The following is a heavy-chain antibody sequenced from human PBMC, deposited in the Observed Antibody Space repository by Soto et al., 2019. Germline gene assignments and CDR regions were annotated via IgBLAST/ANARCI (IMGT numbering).Heavy chain of an antibody. CDR3: AKDGKSYYDSSGYYHPDY. CDR1: GFTFDDYA. Sequence: GGSLRLSCAASGFTFDDYAMHWVRQAPGKGLEWVSLISWDGGSTYYADSVKGRFTISRDNSKNSLYLQMNSLRAEDTALYYCAKDGKSYYDSSGYYHPDYWGQGTLVTVSS. V-gene: IGHV3-43D*03. CDR2: ISWDGGST. J-gene: IGHJ4*02. D-gene: IGHD3-22*01.